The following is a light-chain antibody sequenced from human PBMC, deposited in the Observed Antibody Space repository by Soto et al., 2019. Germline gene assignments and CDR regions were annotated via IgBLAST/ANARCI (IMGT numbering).Light chain of an antibody. Sequence: EIVLTQSPATLSLSPGDRATLSCRASQSVSNYLGWYQQKPGQAPRLLIYDASNRATGIPARFSGSGSGTDFTLTISSREPEDVAVYNCQYRSNWSPGTFGQGTRLEIK. CDR3: QYRSNWSPGT. CDR2: DAS. V-gene: IGKV3-11*01. J-gene: IGKJ5*01. CDR1: QSVSNY.